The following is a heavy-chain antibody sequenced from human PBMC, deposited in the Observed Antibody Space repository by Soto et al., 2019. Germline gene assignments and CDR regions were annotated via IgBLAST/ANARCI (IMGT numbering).Heavy chain of an antibody. J-gene: IGHJ5*02. V-gene: IGHV4-39*01. CDR1: GGSISSSSYY. CDR3: ARAGITMVRGVANWFDP. Sequence: ASETLSLTCTVSGGSISSSSYYWGWIRQPPGKGLEWIGSIYYSGSTYYNPSLKSRVTISADTSKNQFSLKLSSVTAADTAVYYCARAGITMVRGVANWFDPWGQGTLVTVSS. D-gene: IGHD3-10*01. CDR2: IYYSGST.